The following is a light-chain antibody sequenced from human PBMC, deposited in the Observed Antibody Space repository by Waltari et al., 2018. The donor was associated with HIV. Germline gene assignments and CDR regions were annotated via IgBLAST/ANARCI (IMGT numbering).Light chain of an antibody. CDR3: AAWDDSLSGSYV. CDR1: SFNIGRNF. Sequence: QSVLTQPPSASGTPGQRVIVSCSGSSFNIGRNFVSWYQQLPGTAPKVLIFRDNRGPSGFPDRFSGSKSGASVSLAISGLRSEDEADYYCAAWDDSLSGSYVFGPGTKVTVL. CDR2: RDN. V-gene: IGLV1-47*01. J-gene: IGLJ1*01.